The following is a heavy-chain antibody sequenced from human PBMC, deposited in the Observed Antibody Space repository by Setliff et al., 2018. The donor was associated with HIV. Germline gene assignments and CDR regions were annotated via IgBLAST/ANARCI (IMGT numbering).Heavy chain of an antibody. CDR3: ARDPHYFDRSGYLSWFYFDF. V-gene: IGHV4-4*02. Sequence: SETLSLTCAVSGGSISSTNWWNWVRQPPGKGLEWIGEIYHSGDTNYNPSLKSRVTISVDKSKNQFSLKLTSVTAADTTVYYCARDPHYFDRSGYLSWFYFDFWGQGKLVTVSS. D-gene: IGHD3-22*01. J-gene: IGHJ4*02. CDR1: GGSISSTNW. CDR2: IYHSGDT.